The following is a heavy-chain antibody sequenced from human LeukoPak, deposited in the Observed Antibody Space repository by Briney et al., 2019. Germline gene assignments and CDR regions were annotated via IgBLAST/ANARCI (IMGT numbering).Heavy chain of an antibody. V-gene: IGHV4-39*07. Sequence: PSETLSLTCTVSDGSIGSSNYYWAWLRQPPGKGLEWIGSIYYSGSTYYNPSLKSRVTISVDTSKNQFSLKLSSVTAADTAVYYCARDRGDSSGWYDYWGQGTLVTVSS. D-gene: IGHD6-19*01. CDR2: IYYSGST. CDR3: ARDRGDSSGWYDY. J-gene: IGHJ4*02. CDR1: DGSIGSSNYY.